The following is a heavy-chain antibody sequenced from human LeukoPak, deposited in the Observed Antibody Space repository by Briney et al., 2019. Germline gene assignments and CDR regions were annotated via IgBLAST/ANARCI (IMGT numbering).Heavy chain of an antibody. CDR1: GGSISSTSYY. V-gene: IGHV4-39*01. CDR3: ARHVDSGSYLNWFDP. D-gene: IGHD1-26*01. J-gene: IGHJ5*02. Sequence: SETLSLTCTVSGGSISSTSYYWGWIRQPPGKGLEWIGSIYYSGSTYYNPSLKSRLSISVDTSKNQFSLKLSSVTAADTAVYYCARHVDSGSYLNWFDPWGQGTLVTVSS. CDR2: IYYSGST.